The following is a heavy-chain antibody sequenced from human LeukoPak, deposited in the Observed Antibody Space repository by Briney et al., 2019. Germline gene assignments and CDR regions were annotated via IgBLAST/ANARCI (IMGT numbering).Heavy chain of an antibody. CDR1: GYSFTSYW. D-gene: IGHD3-10*01. J-gene: IGHJ3*02. CDR2: IYPGDTDT. Sequence: GESLKISCNGSGYSFTSYWIGWVRQLPGKGLEWMGIIYPGDTDTRYSPYFQGQVTISADKSISTAYLQGRSLKASDTAMYYCARHRGPVWFGELFDAFDIWGQGTMVTVSS. CDR3: ARHRGPVWFGELFDAFDI. V-gene: IGHV5-51*01.